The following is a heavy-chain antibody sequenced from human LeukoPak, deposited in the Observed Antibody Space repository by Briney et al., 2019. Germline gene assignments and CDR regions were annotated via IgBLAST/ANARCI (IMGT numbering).Heavy chain of an antibody. V-gene: IGHV4-39*01. CDR1: GGSISSNNYY. J-gene: IGHJ5*02. CDR2: IYYTGST. Sequence: PSETLSLTCTVSGGSISSNNYYWGWIRQPPGKGLEWIGTIYYTGSTYYIPSLKSRVTISVDTSKNQFSLKLSSVTAADTAVYYCARGSGPGAKTNWFDPWGQGTLVLVSS. D-gene: IGHD3-10*01. CDR3: ARGSGPGAKTNWFDP.